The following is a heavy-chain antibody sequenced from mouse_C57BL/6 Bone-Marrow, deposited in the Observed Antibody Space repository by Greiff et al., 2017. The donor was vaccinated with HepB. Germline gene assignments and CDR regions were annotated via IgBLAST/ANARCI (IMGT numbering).Heavy chain of an antibody. CDR3: ARNYSNYYFDY. Sequence: QVQLKQSGAELVKPGASVKISCKASGYAFSSYWMNWVKQRPGKGLEWIGQIYPGDGDTNYNGKFKGKATLTADKSSSTAYMQLSSLTSEDSVVYFCARNYSNYYFDYWGQGTTLTVSS. CDR1: GYAFSSYW. J-gene: IGHJ2*01. CDR2: IYPGDGDT. V-gene: IGHV1-80*01. D-gene: IGHD2-5*01.